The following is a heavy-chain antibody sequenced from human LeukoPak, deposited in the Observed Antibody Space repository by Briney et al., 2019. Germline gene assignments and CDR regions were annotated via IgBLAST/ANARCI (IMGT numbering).Heavy chain of an antibody. CDR3: ARDYGDYFFNSDAFDI. CDR2: INSDGSST. Sequence: GGSLRLSCAASGFTFSSYWMHWVRQAPGKGLVWVSRINSDGSSTSYVDSVKGRFTISRDNAKNTLYLQMNSLRAEDTAAYYCARDYGDYFFNSDAFDIWGQGTMVTVSS. J-gene: IGHJ3*02. V-gene: IGHV3-74*01. CDR1: GFTFSSYW. D-gene: IGHD4-17*01.